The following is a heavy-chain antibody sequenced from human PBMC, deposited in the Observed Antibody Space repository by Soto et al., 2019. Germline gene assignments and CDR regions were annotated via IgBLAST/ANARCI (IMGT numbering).Heavy chain of an antibody. V-gene: IGHV3-30-3*01. CDR3: TEKGTVDC. J-gene: IGHJ4*02. CDR2: ISHDGNNK. CDR1: GFTFSRYS. Sequence: QVQMVQYGGGVVQSGRSLRLSCAASGFTFSRYSVHWVRQAPGKGLEWLAGISHDGNNKYYADSVKGRFTISRDNFNKMMYLQMDSLRPEDTAIYYCTEKGTVDCWGQGTLVTVSS.